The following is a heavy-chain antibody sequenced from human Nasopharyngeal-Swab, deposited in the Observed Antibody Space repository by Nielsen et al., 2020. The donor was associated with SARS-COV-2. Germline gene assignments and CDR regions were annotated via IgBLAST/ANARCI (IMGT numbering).Heavy chain of an antibody. D-gene: IGHD6-19*01. CDR1: GYTLTELS. CDR3: ATIAVAQVIADDY. CDR2: FDPENVET. J-gene: IGHJ4*02. V-gene: IGHV1-24*01. Sequence: ASVKVSCKVSGYTLTELSMHWVRQAPGKGLEWMGGFDPENVETIYAQKFQGRVSMTEDTSTDTAYMELSSLRPEDTAVYYCATIAVAQVIADDYWGQGTLVTVSS.